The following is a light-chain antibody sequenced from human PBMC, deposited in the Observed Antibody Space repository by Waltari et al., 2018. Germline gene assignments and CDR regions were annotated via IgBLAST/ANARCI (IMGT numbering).Light chain of an antibody. V-gene: IGLV2-23*02. CDR3: CSYAGTLYV. CDR2: EVS. J-gene: IGLJ1*01. CDR1: SSTGGSYNL. Sequence: QSALTQPSSVSGSPGQSSTISCTGTSSTGGSYNLVSWYQQHPGKAPKLMIYEVSKRPSGVSNRFSGSKSGNTASLTISGLQAENEADYYCCSYAGTLYVFGTGTKVTVL.